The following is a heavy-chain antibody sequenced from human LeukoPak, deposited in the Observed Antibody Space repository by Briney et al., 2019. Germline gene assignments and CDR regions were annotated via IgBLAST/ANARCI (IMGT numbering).Heavy chain of an antibody. J-gene: IGHJ4*02. D-gene: IGHD6-6*01. V-gene: IGHV1-69*06. CDR1: GYTFTSYG. Sequence: SVKVSCKASGYTFTSYGISWVRQAPGQGLEWMGGIIPIFGTANYAQKFQGRVTITADKSTSTAYMELSSLRSEDTAVYYCARALSSSPFDYWGQGTLVTVSS. CDR3: ARALSSSPFDY. CDR2: IIPIFGTA.